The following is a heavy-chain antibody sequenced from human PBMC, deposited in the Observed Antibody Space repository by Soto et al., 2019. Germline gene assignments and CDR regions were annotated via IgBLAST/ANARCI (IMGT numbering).Heavy chain of an antibody. J-gene: IGHJ1*01. V-gene: IGHV1-69*01. Sequence: QVQLVQSGAVVRKPGSSVKVSCKSSGDTFSNFAISWVRQAPGQGLEWMGRIIPTFDTPNYAQKFQGRLTITADESTSTAYMELSSLRSEDTALYYCARALTYYYNSGASWSQGTLVTVSS. CDR1: GDTFSNFA. D-gene: IGHD3-10*01. CDR3: ARALTYYYNSGAS. CDR2: IIPTFDTP.